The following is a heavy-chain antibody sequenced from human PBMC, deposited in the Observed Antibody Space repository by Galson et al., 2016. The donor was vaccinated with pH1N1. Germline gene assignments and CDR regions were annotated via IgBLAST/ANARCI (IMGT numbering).Heavy chain of an antibody. CDR3: ARESYRCSGGSCYLDS. D-gene: IGHD2-15*01. Sequence: SVKVSCKASGYTFASYAINWVRQVPGRGLEWMGWIHTTTGDPSYGQGFTGRFVFSLDTSVTTAYLQISSLKTEDAAVYYCARESYRCSGGSCYLDSWGQGTLVTVSS. CDR2: IHTTTGDP. V-gene: IGHV7-4-1*02. CDR1: GYTFASYA. J-gene: IGHJ5*01.